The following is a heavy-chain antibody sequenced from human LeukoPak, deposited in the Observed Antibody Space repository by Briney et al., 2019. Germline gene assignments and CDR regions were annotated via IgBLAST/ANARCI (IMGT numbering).Heavy chain of an antibody. D-gene: IGHD1-1*01. CDR3: AKGTGMTSPSFL. J-gene: IGHJ4*02. CDR2: ISYDGSNK. CDR1: GFTFSSYA. Sequence: GGSLRLSCAASGFTFSSYAMHWVRQAPGKGLEWVAVISYDGSNKYYADSVKGRFTISRDNSKNTLYLQMNSLRAEDTAVYYCAKGTGMTSPSFLWGQGTLVTVSS. V-gene: IGHV3-30*04.